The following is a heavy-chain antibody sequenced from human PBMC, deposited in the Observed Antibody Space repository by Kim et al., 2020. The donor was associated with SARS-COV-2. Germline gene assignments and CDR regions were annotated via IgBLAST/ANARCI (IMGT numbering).Heavy chain of an antibody. D-gene: IGHD3-10*01. J-gene: IGHJ4*02. CDR3: ARDSGPGKPLFDY. V-gene: IGHV3-21*01. Sequence: YAYSVKGRFTISRDNAKNSLYLQMNSLRAEDTAVYYCARDSGPGKPLFDYWGQGTLVTVSS.